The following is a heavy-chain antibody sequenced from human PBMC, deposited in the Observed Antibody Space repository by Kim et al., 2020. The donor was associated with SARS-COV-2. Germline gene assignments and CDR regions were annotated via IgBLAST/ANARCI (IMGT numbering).Heavy chain of an antibody. CDR3: ARTYYYGSGSLPGWYFDL. D-gene: IGHD3-10*01. J-gene: IGHJ2*01. V-gene: IGHV4-31*02. Sequence: KSRVTISVDTSKNQFSLKLSSVTAADTAVYYCARTYYYGSGSLPGWYFDLWGRGTLVTVSS.